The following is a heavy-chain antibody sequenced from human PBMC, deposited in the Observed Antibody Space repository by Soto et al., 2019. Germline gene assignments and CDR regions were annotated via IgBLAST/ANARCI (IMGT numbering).Heavy chain of an antibody. V-gene: IGHV1-46*01. D-gene: IGHD5-18*01. Sequence: QGLEWMGIINPSGGSTSYAQKFQGRVTMTRDTSTSTVYMELSSLRSEDTAVYYCARGVYSYGYGYYYYGMDVWGQGTTVTVSS. CDR3: ARGVYSYGYGYYYYGMDV. J-gene: IGHJ6*02. CDR2: INPSGGST.